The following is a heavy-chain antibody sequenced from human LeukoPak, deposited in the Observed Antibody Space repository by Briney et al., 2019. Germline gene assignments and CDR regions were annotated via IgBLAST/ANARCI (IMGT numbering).Heavy chain of an antibody. CDR2: IIPIFGTA. J-gene: IGHJ3*02. D-gene: IGHD2-2*01. CDR1: GGTFSSYA. Sequence: SVKVSCKASGGTFSSYAISWVRQAPGQGLEWMGGIIPIFGTANYAQKFQGRVTTTTDESTSTAYMELSSLRSEDTAVYYCASSADIVVVPVPGAFDIWGQGTMVTVSS. CDR3: ASSADIVVVPVPGAFDI. V-gene: IGHV1-69*05.